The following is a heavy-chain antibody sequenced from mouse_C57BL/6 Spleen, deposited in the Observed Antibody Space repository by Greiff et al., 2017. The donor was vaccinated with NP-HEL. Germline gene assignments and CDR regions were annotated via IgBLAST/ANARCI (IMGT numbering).Heavy chain of an antibody. CDR3: ARGAITTVVPYYFDY. Sequence: VKLMESGAELMKPGASVKLSCKATGYTFTGYWIEWVKQRPGHGLEWIGEILPGSGSTNYNEKFKGKATFTADTSSNTAYMQLSSLTTEDSAIYYCARGAITTVVPYYFDYWGQGTTLTVSS. CDR1: GYTFTGYW. J-gene: IGHJ2*01. CDR2: ILPGSGST. D-gene: IGHD1-1*01. V-gene: IGHV1-9*01.